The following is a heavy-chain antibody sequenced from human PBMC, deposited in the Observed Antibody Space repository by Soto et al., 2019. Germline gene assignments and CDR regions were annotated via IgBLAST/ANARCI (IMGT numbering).Heavy chain of an antibody. J-gene: IGHJ4*02. D-gene: IGHD6-19*01. CDR1: GFTFSTYG. CDR3: AREQIGVAGSTYDY. V-gene: IGHV3-33*01. CDR2: IWYDGSRT. Sequence: QVQLVESGGGVVQPGTSLRLSCAASGFTFSTYGMHWVRQAPGKELDWVALIWYDGSRTHYAESVKGRFIISRDNSKNTLFLQMNSLRVEDTAVYYCAREQIGVAGSTYDYWGQGTLVTVSS.